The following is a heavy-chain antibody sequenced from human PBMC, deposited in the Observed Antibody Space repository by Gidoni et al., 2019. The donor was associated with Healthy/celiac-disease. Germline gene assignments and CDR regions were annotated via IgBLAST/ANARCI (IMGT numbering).Heavy chain of an antibody. V-gene: IGHV4-34*01. CDR1: GGSFSGYY. CDR3: ARDYYYDSSGYIQSPHYYYYYGMDV. Sequence: QVQLQQWGAGLLKPSETLSLTCAVYGGSFSGYYWSWIRQPPGKGLEWIGEINHSGSTNYNPSLKSRVTISVDTSKNQFSLKLSSVTAADTAVYYCARDYYYDSSGYIQSPHYYYYYGMDVWGQGTTVTVPS. D-gene: IGHD3-22*01. CDR2: INHSGST. J-gene: IGHJ6*02.